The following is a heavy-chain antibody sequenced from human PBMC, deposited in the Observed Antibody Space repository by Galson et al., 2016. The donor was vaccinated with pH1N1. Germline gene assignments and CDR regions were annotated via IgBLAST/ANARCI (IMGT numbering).Heavy chain of an antibody. V-gene: IGHV3-23*01. Sequence: SLRLSCAASGFTFSSYAMRWVRQAPGKGLEWVSHISGSGISTYYADSVKGRFTISRDNSKNTMYLQMNSLRAEDTAIYYCAKDSVRAVQIPESGINDYWGQGTLVTVSS. CDR1: GFTFSSYA. D-gene: IGHD6-13*01. CDR2: ISGSGIST. CDR3: AKDSVRAVQIPESGINDY. J-gene: IGHJ4*02.